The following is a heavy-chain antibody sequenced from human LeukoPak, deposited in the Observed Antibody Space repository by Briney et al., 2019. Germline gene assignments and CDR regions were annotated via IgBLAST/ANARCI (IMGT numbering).Heavy chain of an antibody. V-gene: IGHV4-61*02. D-gene: IGHD3-3*01. Sequence: KSSETLSLTCTVSGGSISSGSYYWSWIRQPAGKGLEWIGRIYTSGSTNYNPSLKSRVTISVDTSKSQFSLKLSSVTAADTAVYYCARHRAGGEHDCIGWCYDFWSGYYLFDYWGQGTLVTVSS. J-gene: IGHJ4*02. CDR3: ARHRAGGEHDCIGWCYDFWSGYYLFDY. CDR1: GGSISSGSYY. CDR2: IYTSGST.